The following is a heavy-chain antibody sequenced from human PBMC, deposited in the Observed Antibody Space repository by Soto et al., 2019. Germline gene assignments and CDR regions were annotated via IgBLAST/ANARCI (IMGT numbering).Heavy chain of an antibody. CDR2: ISYDGSNK. Sequence: PRWSLRLSCAASGLTLSSYAMHWVRRAPGKVLEWVAVISYDGSNKYYADSVKVRFTISSDNSKNTLYLQMNSLRAEDTAVYYCARDALPNYDFWSGYYNYYYDMDVWGQGTTDSVTS. CDR1: GLTLSSYA. CDR3: ARDALPNYDFWSGYYNYYYDMDV. D-gene: IGHD3-3*01. V-gene: IGHV3-30-3*01. J-gene: IGHJ6*02.